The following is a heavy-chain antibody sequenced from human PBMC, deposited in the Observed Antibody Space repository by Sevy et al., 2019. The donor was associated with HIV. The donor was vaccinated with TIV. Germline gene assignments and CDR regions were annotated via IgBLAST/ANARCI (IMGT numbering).Heavy chain of an antibody. D-gene: IGHD2-21*02. J-gene: IGHJ6*02. CDR3: VRDMSVVTNRGYYYYGMDV. V-gene: IGHV1-2*02. CDR1: GYTFTGYY. CDR2: INPNSGGT. Sequence: ASVKVSCKASGYTFTGYYMHWVRQAPGQGLEWMGWINPNSGGTNYAQKFQGRVTMTRDTSISTAYMELSRLRSDDTAVYYCVRDMSVVTNRGYYYYGMDVWGQGTTVTVSS.